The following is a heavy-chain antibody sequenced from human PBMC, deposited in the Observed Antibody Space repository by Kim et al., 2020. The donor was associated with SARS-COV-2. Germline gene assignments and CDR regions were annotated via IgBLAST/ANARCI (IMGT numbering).Heavy chain of an antibody. V-gene: IGHV1-69*13. Sequence: SVKVSCKASGGTFSSYAISWVRQAPGQGLEWMGGIIPIFGTANYAQKFQGRVTITADESTSTAYMELSSLRSEDTAVYYCARLPIVVVPAAIRLALVWGQGTLVTVSS. J-gene: IGHJ4*02. CDR2: IIPIFGTA. CDR3: ARLPIVVVPAAIRLALV. D-gene: IGHD2-2*02. CDR1: GGTFSSYA.